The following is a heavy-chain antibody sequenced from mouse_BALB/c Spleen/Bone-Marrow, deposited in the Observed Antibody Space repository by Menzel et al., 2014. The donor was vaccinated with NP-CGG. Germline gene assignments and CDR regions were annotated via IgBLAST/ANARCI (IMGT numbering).Heavy chain of an antibody. CDR3: ARSDYDDAMDY. CDR2: INPSSGYT. J-gene: IGHJ4*01. D-gene: IGHD2-4*01. Sequence: QVQLQQSAAELARPGASVKMSCKASGYTFTSYTMHWVKQRPGQGLGWIGYINPSSGYTEYNQKFKDKTTLTADKSSSTAYMQLSSLTSEDSAVYYCARSDYDDAMDYWGQGTSVTVSS. CDR1: GYTFTSYT. V-gene: IGHV1-4*02.